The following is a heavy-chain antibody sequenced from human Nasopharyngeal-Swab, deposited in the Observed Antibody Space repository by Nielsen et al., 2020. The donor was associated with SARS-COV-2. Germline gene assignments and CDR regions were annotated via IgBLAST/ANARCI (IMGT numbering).Heavy chain of an antibody. CDR2: IYYSGST. D-gene: IGHD6-19*01. Sequence: SETLSLPCTVSGGSISSSSYYWGWIRQPPGKGLEWIGSIYYSGSTYYNPSLKSRVTISVDTSKNQFSLKLSSVTAADTAVYYCASLEGITVAGTLIDYWGQGTLVTVSS. CDR3: ASLEGITVAGTLIDY. J-gene: IGHJ4*02. V-gene: IGHV4-39*01. CDR1: GGSISSSSYY.